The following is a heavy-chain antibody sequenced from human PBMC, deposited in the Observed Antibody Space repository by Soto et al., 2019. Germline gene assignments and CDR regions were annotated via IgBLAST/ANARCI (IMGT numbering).Heavy chain of an antibody. J-gene: IGHJ4*02. CDR3: AFSTMVRGVPGGGVY. CDR1: GFSLSTSGVG. CDR2: IYWDDDK. V-gene: IGHV2-5*02. Sequence: QLTLKESGPTLVKPTQTLTLTCTFSGFSLSTSGVGVGWIHQPPGKALEWLALIYWDDDKRYSPSLNSRLTINKDTLKNQMVLTVTYMDPVDTPTYYGAFSTMVRGVPGGGVYWGQGTLVTVS. D-gene: IGHD3-10*01.